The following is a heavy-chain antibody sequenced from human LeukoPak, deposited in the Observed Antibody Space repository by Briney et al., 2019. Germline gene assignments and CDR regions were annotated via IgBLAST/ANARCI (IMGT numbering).Heavy chain of an antibody. Sequence: SETLSLTCTVSGGSLSGYYWNWIRQPAGWGLEWIGRIYTSGNSWYKPSLQSRVTMSVDTSKNQFSLKMRSLTAADTAVYYCARSNLGSYDQSGYYQHWGQGTRVTVSS. CDR2: IYTSGNS. V-gene: IGHV4-4*07. CDR3: ARSNLGSYDQSGYYQH. J-gene: IGHJ1*01. D-gene: IGHD3-22*01. CDR1: GGSLSGYY.